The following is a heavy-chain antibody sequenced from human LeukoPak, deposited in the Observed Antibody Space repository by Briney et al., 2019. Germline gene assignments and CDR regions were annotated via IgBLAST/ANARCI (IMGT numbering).Heavy chain of an antibody. CDR2: INTNTGNP. D-gene: IGHD6-6*01. J-gene: IGHJ6*03. CDR1: GYTFINYG. V-gene: IGHV7-4-1*02. CDR3: ARDQSSSWSSYYYMDV. Sequence: ASVKVSCKASGYTFINYGISWVRQAPGQRLEWMGWINTNTGNPTYAQGFTGRFVFSLDTSVSTAYLQISSLKAEDTAVYYCARDQSSSWSSYYYMDVWGKGTTVTVSS.